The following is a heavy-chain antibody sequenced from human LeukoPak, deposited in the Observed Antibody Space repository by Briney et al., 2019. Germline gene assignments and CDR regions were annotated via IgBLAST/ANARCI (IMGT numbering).Heavy chain of an antibody. CDR2: IYYSGST. J-gene: IGHJ4*02. V-gene: IGHV4-34*01. CDR1: GGSFSGYY. CDR3: ARHVMGIAARVDY. Sequence: SETLSLTCAVYGGSFSGYYWSWIRQPPGKGLEWIGSIYYSGSTYYNPFLKSRVTISVDTSKNQFSLKLSSVTAADTAVYYCARHVMGIAARVDYWGQGTLVTVSS. D-gene: IGHD6-6*01.